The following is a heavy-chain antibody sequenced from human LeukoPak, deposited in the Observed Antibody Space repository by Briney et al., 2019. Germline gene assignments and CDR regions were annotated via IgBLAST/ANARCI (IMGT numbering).Heavy chain of an antibody. J-gene: IGHJ4*02. CDR3: AREVSRWPYYFDY. CDR2: IYYSGST. V-gene: IGHV4-30-4*01. CDR1: GGSISSYY. Sequence: SETLSLTCSVSGGSISSYYWSWIRQPPGKGLEWIGYIYYSGSTYYNPSLKSRVTISVDTSKNQFSLKLSSVTAADTAVYYCAREVSRWPYYFDYWGQGTLVTVSS. D-gene: IGHD4-23*01.